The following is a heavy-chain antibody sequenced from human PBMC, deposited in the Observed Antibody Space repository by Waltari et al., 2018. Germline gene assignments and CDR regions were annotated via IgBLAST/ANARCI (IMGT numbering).Heavy chain of an antibody. Sequence: QVYLVQSGAEVKKPGASVTVSCKTYGYTFTGYLMHWVRQAPGKGLEWMGRINPKTGDTNYPQKFQGRVTMNRDTSINTADLELISLRSDDTAVYYCGPSDMTNYYFDYWGQGTLVTVSS. J-gene: IGHJ4*02. CDR3: GPSDMTNYYFDY. V-gene: IGHV1-2*06. CDR1: GYTFTGYL. D-gene: IGHD2-8*01. CDR2: INPKTGDT.